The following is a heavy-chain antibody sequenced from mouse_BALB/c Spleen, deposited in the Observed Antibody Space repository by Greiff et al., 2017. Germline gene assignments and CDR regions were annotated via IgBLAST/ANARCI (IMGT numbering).Heavy chain of an antibody. CDR2: ISTYYGDA. Sequence: VQLQQSGAELVRPGVSVKISCKGSGYTFTDYAMHWVKQSHAKSLEWIGVISTYYGDASYNQKFKGKATMTVDKSSSTAYMELARLTSEDSAIYYCARGGGLAYWGQGTLVTVSA. J-gene: IGHJ3*01. V-gene: IGHV1S137*01. CDR1: GYTFTDYA. CDR3: ARGGGLAY.